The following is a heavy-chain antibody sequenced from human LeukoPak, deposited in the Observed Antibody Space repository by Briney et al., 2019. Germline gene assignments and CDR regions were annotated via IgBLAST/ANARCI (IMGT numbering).Heavy chain of an antibody. Sequence: GGSLRLSCAASGFTISSNCMSWVRQAPGKGLEWVSVIYSGGSTYYADSVKGRFTISRDNSKNTVYLKMNSLRAEDTAVYYCAKELDGVTAGGYFDYWGQGTLVTVSS. V-gene: IGHV3-53*01. J-gene: IGHJ4*02. D-gene: IGHD2-21*02. CDR2: IYSGGST. CDR3: AKELDGVTAGGYFDY. CDR1: GFTISSNC.